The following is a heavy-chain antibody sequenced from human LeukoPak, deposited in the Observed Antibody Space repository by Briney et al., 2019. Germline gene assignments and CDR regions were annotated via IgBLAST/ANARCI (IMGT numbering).Heavy chain of an antibody. J-gene: IGHJ4*02. Sequence: PGGSLRLSCAASGFTFSSYWMHWVRQAPGKGLEWVSAITGSGAYTNYADSVKGRFTISRDNSKNTIYLQMNSLRAEDTAIYYCAKRSSTSSGYFDFWGRGTLVTVSS. V-gene: IGHV3-23*01. CDR3: AKRSSTSSGYFDF. CDR1: GFTFSSYW. D-gene: IGHD3-22*01. CDR2: ITGSGAYT.